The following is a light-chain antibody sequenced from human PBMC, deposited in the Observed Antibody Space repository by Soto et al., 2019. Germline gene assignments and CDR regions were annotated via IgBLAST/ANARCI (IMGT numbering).Light chain of an antibody. Sequence: QSALTQPPSASGSPGQSVTISCTGTSSDIGGYNSVSWYQQHPGKAPRLMIYEVNNRPSGVPDRCSGSKSGYTASLTVSGLQTEDEAFYYCSSSAGIYHYLVFGGGTKLTVL. V-gene: IGLV2-8*01. CDR3: SSSAGIYHYLV. CDR2: EVN. CDR1: SSDIGGYNS. J-gene: IGLJ3*02.